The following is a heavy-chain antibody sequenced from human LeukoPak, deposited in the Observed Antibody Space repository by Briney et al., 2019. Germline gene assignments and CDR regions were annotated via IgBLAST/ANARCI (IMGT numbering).Heavy chain of an antibody. Sequence: PSETLSLTCTVSGGSISTYYWNWMRQPPGKGLEWIGYISHSGSTKYNPSLQSRVTISVDTTKNQFSLKLSSVTAADTAIYYCARDFFASSATFVAFDMWGQGTMVTVSS. CDR3: ARDFFASSATFVAFDM. D-gene: IGHD3-16*01. CDR2: ISHSGST. V-gene: IGHV4-59*01. CDR1: GGSISTYY. J-gene: IGHJ3*02.